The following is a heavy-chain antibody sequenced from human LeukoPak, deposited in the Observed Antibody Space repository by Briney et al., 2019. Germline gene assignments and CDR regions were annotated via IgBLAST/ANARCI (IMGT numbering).Heavy chain of an antibody. CDR3: ARLVSYDVLTENFYKYYMDV. V-gene: IGHV4-39*01. J-gene: IGHJ6*03. D-gene: IGHD3-9*01. Sequence: PSETLSLTCTVSSGSISSNNYYWGWIRQPPGKGLEWIGSIYYTGSTFYNPSLKSRVTMSLDALKNQFTLKVTSVTATDTAVYSCARLVSYDVLTENFYKYYMDVWGKGTTVTVSS. CDR2: IYYTGST. CDR1: SGSISSNNYY.